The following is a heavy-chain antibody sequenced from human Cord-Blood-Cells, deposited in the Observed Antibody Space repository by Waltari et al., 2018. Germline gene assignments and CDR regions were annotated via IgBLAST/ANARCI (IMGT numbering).Heavy chain of an antibody. Sequence: QVQLQQWGAGLLKPSETLSLTCAVYGGSFSGYYWSWIRQPPGKGLEWIGEINHSGSTNYNPSLKSRVTISVDTSKNQFSLKLSSVTAADTAVYYCARGQGVLSEYFDYWGQGTLVTVSS. CDR1: GGSFSGYY. D-gene: IGHD3-16*01. J-gene: IGHJ4*02. V-gene: IGHV4-34*01. CDR3: ARGQGVLSEYFDY. CDR2: INHSGST.